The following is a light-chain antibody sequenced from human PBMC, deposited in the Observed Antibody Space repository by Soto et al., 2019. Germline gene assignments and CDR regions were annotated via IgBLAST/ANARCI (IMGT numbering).Light chain of an antibody. CDR1: SSDVGGYNY. V-gene: IGLV2-11*01. CDR3: CSYAGSYTEV. Sequence: QSALTQPRSVSGSPGQSVTISCTGTSSDVGGYNYVSWYQQHPGKAPKPMIYDVSKRPSGVPDRFSGSKSGNTASLTISGLQAEDEAVYYCCSYAGSYTEVFGTGTKLTVL. CDR2: DVS. J-gene: IGLJ1*01.